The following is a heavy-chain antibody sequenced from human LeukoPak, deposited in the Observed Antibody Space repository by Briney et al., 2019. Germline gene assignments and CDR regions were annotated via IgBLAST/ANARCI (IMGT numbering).Heavy chain of an antibody. D-gene: IGHD2-2*01. Sequence: PSETLSLTCTVSGGSISSGGYYWSWILQHPGKGLEWIGYIYYSGSTYYNPSLKSRVTISVDTSKNQFSLKLSSVTAADTAVYYCARVGCSTSCPNWFDPWGQGTLVTVSS. V-gene: IGHV4-31*03. CDR1: GGSISSGGYY. J-gene: IGHJ5*02. CDR3: ARVGCSTSCPNWFDP. CDR2: IYYSGST.